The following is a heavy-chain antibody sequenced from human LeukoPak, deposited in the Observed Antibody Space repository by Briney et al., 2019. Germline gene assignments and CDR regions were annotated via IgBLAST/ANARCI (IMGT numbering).Heavy chain of an antibody. CDR3: ARVPYSGSYLGLFDY. Sequence: EASVKVSCKASSYTFTSDGISWVRQAPGQGLEWMGWISAYNGNTNYAQKLQGRVTMTTDTSTSTAYMELRGLRSDDTAVYYCARVPYSGSYLGLFDYWGQGTLVTVSS. D-gene: IGHD1-26*01. CDR2: ISAYNGNT. CDR1: SYTFTSDG. V-gene: IGHV1-18*01. J-gene: IGHJ4*02.